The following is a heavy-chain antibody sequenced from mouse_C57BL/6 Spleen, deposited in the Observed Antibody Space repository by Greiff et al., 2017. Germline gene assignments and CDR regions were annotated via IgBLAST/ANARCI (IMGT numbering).Heavy chain of an antibody. J-gene: IGHJ1*03. Sequence: EVMLVESGGGLVQPKGSLKLSCAASGFTFNTYAMHWVRQAPGKGLEWVARIRSKSSNYATYYADSVKDRFTISRDDSQSMLYLQMNNLKTEDTAMYYCVRTPGSSYGWYFDVWGTGTTVTVSS. V-gene: IGHV10-3*01. D-gene: IGHD1-1*01. CDR2: IRSKSSNYAT. CDR3: VRTPGSSYGWYFDV. CDR1: GFTFNTYA.